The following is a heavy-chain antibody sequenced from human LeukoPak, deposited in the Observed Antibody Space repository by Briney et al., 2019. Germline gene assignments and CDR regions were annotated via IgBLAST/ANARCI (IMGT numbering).Heavy chain of an antibody. Sequence: SETLPLTCAVYGESFSGYYWSWIRQPPGKGLDWIGEINHSGSTNYNPSLKSRVTISVDTSKNQFSLKLSSVTAADTAVYHCARGIPGRSIDYWGQGTLVTVSS. D-gene: IGHD3-16*02. CDR1: GESFSGYY. J-gene: IGHJ4*02. CDR2: INHSGST. V-gene: IGHV4-34*01. CDR3: ARGIPGRSIDY.